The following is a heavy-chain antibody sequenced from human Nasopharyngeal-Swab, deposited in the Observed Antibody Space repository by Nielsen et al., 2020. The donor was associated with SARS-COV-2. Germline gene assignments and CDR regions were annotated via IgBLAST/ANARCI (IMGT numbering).Heavy chain of an antibody. Sequence: GGSLRLSCAASGFTLSRYWMSWVRQAPGKGLEWVASVKQDGSEKYSVDSVRGRFTISRDNTKISVYLQMNNLRAEDTAVYYCAREICTRITCFDYGMDVWGQGTTVTVSS. CDR3: AREICTRITCFDYGMDV. V-gene: IGHV3-7*01. D-gene: IGHD2-2*01. J-gene: IGHJ6*02. CDR2: VKQDGSEK. CDR1: GFTLSRYW.